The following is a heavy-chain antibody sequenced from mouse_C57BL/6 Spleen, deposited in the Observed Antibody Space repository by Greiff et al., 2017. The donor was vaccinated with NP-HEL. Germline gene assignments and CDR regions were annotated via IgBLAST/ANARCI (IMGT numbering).Heavy chain of an antibody. V-gene: IGHV1-76*01. J-gene: IGHJ4*01. D-gene: IGHD2-4*01. CDR3: ARGDYYDYDDGDYYAMDY. CDR1: GYTFTDYY. CDR2: IYPGSGNT. Sequence: QVQLQQSGAELVRPGASVKLSCKASGYTFTDYYINWVKQRPGQGLEWIARIYPGSGNTYYNEKFKGKATLTAEKSSSTAYMQLSSLTSEDSAVYFCARGDYYDYDDGDYYAMDYWGQGTSVTVSS.